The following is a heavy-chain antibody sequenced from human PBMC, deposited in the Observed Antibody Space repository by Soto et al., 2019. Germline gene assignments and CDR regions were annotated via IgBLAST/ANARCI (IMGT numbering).Heavy chain of an antibody. CDR1: GGSISSSSYY. Sequence: QLQLQESGPGLVKPSETLSLTCTVSGGSISSSSYYWGWIRQPPGKGLEWIGSIYYSGSTYYNPSLKSRVTISVDTSKNQFSLKLSSVTAADTAVYYCARHLLGIAAAGTNWFDPWGQGTLVTVSS. D-gene: IGHD6-13*01. CDR3: ARHLLGIAAAGTNWFDP. CDR2: IYYSGST. J-gene: IGHJ5*02. V-gene: IGHV4-39*01.